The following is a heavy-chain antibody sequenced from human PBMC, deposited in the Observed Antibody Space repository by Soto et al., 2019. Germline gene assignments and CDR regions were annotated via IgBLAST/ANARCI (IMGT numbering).Heavy chain of an antibody. J-gene: IGHJ4*02. D-gene: IGHD6-6*01. V-gene: IGHV3-11*06. CDR2: ISSQSIYT. CDR3: ARELDVAARPGSQSLDH. CDR1: GFDLGSYY. Sequence: GGSLRLSCVTSGFDLGSYYMTWIRQAPGKGLEWVSHISSQSIYTNYAASVKGRFTISRDNAKNSLYLQMTSLRADDTAVYYCARELDVAARPGSQSLDHWRQRTLVTVSS.